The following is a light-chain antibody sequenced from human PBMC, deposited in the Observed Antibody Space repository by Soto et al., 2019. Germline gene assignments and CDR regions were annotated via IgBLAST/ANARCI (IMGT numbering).Light chain of an antibody. CDR2: AAS. V-gene: IGKV1-12*01. CDR1: QDINKY. J-gene: IGKJ4*01. Sequence: DIQMTQSPSSLSASEVDGVTITCRASQDINKYLAWYQQIPGKAPKLLIFAASTLQSGIPSRFSASGSGTDFTLTVGGLQPEDAATYYCQQTKGFPLTFGGGTKVDIK. CDR3: QQTKGFPLT.